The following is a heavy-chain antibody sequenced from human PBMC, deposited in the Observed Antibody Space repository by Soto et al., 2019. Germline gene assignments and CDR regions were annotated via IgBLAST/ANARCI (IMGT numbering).Heavy chain of an antibody. D-gene: IGHD1-20*01. CDR2: ISCSGGST. CDR1: GFTFSSSA. V-gene: IGHV3-23*01. CDR3: AKGGNWNAATX. Sequence: GGSVRLSFAASGFTFSSSAMSWVRQAPGKGMEWVSPISCSGGSTHYADSVKGRFTISRDNSKNTLYLQMNSLRAEDTAVYYFAKGGNWNAATXWGQVTFVTVSX. J-gene: IGHJ4*02.